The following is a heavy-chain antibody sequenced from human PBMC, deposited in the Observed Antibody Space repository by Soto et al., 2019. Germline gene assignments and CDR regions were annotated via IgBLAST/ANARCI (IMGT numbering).Heavy chain of an antibody. CDR1: GYTFSSYG. Sequence: QVQLVESGRGVVQPGRSLRLSCAASGYTFSSYGMHWVRQAPGKGLEWVAVIWYDGSNKYYADSVKGRFTISRDNSKNTLYLQMNSLRAEDTAVYYCARGVTYYYDSSGYQPDYWGQGTLVTVSS. V-gene: IGHV3-33*01. CDR3: ARGVTYYYDSSGYQPDY. D-gene: IGHD3-22*01. J-gene: IGHJ4*02. CDR2: IWYDGSNK.